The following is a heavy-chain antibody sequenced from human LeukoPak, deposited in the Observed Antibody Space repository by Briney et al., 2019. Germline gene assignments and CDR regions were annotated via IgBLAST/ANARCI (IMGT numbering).Heavy chain of an antibody. J-gene: IGHJ4*02. D-gene: IGHD3-10*01. CDR2: MYYSGNS. CDR1: GASIRSHY. CDR3: ARGYGSGSYFLYAY. V-gene: IGHV4-59*11. Sequence: SETLSLTCTVSGASIRSHYWSWIRQPPGKGLGWIGYMYYSGNSNYNPALKSRVTISVDTSKNQFSLKLSSVTAADTAVYYCARGYGSGSYFLYAYWGQGTLVTVSS.